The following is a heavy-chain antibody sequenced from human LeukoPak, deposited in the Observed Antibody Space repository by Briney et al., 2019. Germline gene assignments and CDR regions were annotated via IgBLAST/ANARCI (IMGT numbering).Heavy chain of an antibody. CDR3: ARERHDDYGGNSDAFDI. J-gene: IGHJ3*02. CDR1: GGSISSGCYY. Sequence: ASETLSLTWTVAGGSISSGCYYWSWLRQPAGKGLEWIGRIYTSGSTNYNPSLKCRFTISVETSKNQFTLKVCSLTAADTAVYYCARERHDDYGGNSDAFDIWGQGTMVTVSS. D-gene: IGHD4-23*01. CDR2: IYTSGST. V-gene: IGHV4-61*02.